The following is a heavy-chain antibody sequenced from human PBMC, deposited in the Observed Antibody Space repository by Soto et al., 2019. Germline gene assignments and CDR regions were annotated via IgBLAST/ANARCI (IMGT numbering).Heavy chain of an antibody. Sequence: QVQLVQSGAEVKKPGASVTVSCKASGSTFTSHDINWVRQTTGQGLEWMGWMSPHNGHTGYAQNFQGRVSMTMNTPISTAYMEVTGLRSDDTAVYYCARRQNHDHAWYFDLWGRGTPLTVSS. J-gene: IGHJ2*01. CDR3: ARRQNHDHAWYFDL. CDR2: MSPHNGHT. V-gene: IGHV1-8*01. CDR1: GSTFTSHD.